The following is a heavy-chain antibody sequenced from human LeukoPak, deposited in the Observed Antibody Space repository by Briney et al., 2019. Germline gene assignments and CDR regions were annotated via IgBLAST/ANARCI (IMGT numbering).Heavy chain of an antibody. V-gene: IGHV1-2*02. CDR1: GCTFTGYY. D-gene: IGHD6-6*01. Sequence: GASVKVSCKASGCTFTGYYMHWVRQAPGQGLEWMGWINPNSGGTNYAQKFQGRVTMTRDTSISTAYMELSRLRSDDTAVYYCARVIAVRNWFDPWGQGTLVTVSS. J-gene: IGHJ5*02. CDR2: INPNSGGT. CDR3: ARVIAVRNWFDP.